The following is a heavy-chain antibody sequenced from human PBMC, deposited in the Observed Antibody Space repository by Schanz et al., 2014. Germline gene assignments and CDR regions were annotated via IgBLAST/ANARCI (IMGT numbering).Heavy chain of an antibody. CDR3: ARGGGAAAST. CDR1: GFSVSNTY. D-gene: IGHD6-13*01. J-gene: IGHJ5*02. CDR2: IYSGGST. V-gene: IGHV3-53*03. Sequence: EVQLAESGGGLIQPGGSLRLSCVVSGFSVSNTYMHWVRQPPGKGLEWVSIIYSGGSTFYADSVKGRFTISRDNSKNTLYLQMNSLRAEDTAVYYCARGGGAAASTWGQGTLVTVSS.